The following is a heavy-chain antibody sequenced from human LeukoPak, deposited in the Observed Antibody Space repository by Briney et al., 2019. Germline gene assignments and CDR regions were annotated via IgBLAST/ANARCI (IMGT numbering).Heavy chain of an antibody. CDR3: ARRNPYYHY. CDR2: MNPNSGKT. CDR1: GYTFTSYD. Sequence: GASVKVSCKASGYTFTSYDINWVRQATGQGLEWMGWMNPNSGKTGYARKFQGRVTMTRDTSISTAYMELSSLRSEDTAVYYCARRNPYYHYWGQGTLVTVSS. J-gene: IGHJ4*02. V-gene: IGHV1-8*01. D-gene: IGHD1-14*01.